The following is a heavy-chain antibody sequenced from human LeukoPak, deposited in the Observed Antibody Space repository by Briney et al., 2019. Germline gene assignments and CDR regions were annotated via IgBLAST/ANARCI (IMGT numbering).Heavy chain of an antibody. CDR1: GFTFSNAW. CDR3: TTDWAPPYYYYYMDV. CDR2: IKSKTDGGTT. V-gene: IGHV3-15*01. J-gene: IGHJ6*03. Sequence: PGGSLRLSCAASGFTFSNAWMSWVRQAPGKGLEWVGRIKSKTDGGTTDYAAPVKGRFTISRDDSKNTLYLQMNSLKTEDTAVYYCTTDWAPPYYYYYMDVWGKGTTVTVSS. D-gene: IGHD3-16*01.